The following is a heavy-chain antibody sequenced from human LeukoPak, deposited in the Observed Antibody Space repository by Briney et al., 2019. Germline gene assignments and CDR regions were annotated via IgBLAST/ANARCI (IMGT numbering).Heavy chain of an antibody. V-gene: IGHV3-64*01. CDR1: GFTFSSYA. CDR3: ARHRGNSAGYFDY. CDR2: ISSNGGST. Sequence: PGGSLRLSCAASGFTFSSYAMHWVRQAPGKGLEYVSAISSNGGSTYYANSVKGRFTISRDNSKNTLYLQMGSLRAEDMAVYYCARHRGNSAGYFDYWGQGTLVTVS. J-gene: IGHJ4*02. D-gene: IGHD4-23*01.